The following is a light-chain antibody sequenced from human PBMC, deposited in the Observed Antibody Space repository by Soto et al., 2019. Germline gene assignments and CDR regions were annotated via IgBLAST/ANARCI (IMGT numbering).Light chain of an antibody. J-gene: IGLJ1*01. Sequence: QSVLTQPPSVSAAPGQKVTTSCSGSSSNIGNNYVSWYQQLPGTAPKLLIYDNNKRPSGIPDRFSGSKPGTSATLGITGLQTGDEADYYCGTWDSSLSAYVFGTGTKVTVL. CDR3: GTWDSSLSAYV. CDR1: SSNIGNNY. V-gene: IGLV1-51*01. CDR2: DNN.